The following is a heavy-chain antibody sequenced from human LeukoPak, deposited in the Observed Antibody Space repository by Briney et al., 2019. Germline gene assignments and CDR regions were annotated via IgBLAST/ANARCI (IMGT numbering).Heavy chain of an antibody. CDR1: GYTLTELS. V-gene: IGHV1-24*01. CDR2: FNPEDGET. D-gene: IGHD1-26*01. CDR3: ATAIVGAVAFDY. Sequence: ASVKVSCKVSGYTLTELSMHWVRQAPGKGLEWMGGFNPEDGETIYAQKFQGRVTMTEDTSTDTAYMELSSLRSEDTAMYYCATAIVGAVAFDYWGQGTLVTVSS. J-gene: IGHJ4*02.